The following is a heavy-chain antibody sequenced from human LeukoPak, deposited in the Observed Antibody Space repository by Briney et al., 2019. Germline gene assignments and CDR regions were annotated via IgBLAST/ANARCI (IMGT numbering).Heavy chain of an antibody. CDR2: IYYSGST. D-gene: IGHD3-3*01. Sequence: KPSETLSLTCTVSSGSISSGDYYWSWIRQPPGKGLEWIGYIYYSGSTYYNPSLKSRVTISVDTSKNQFSLKLSSVTAADTAVYYCASFQYYDFWSGSDYWGQGTLVTVSS. CDR1: SGSISSGDYY. J-gene: IGHJ4*02. V-gene: IGHV4-30-4*08. CDR3: ASFQYYDFWSGSDY.